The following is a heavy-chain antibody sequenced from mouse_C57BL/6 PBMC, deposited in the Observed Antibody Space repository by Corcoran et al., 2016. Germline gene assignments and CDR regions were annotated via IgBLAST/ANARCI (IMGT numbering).Heavy chain of an antibody. CDR3: ARFLTAQATGYAMDY. V-gene: IGHV9-3*01. D-gene: IGHD3-2*02. Sequence: QIQLVQSGPELKKPGETVKISCKDSGYTFTTYGMSWVKQAPGKGLKWMGWINTYSGVPTYADDFKGRFAFSLETSASTAYLQINNLKNEDTATYFCARFLTAQATGYAMDYWGQGTSVTVSS. CDR1: GYTFTTYG. J-gene: IGHJ4*01. CDR2: INTYSGVP.